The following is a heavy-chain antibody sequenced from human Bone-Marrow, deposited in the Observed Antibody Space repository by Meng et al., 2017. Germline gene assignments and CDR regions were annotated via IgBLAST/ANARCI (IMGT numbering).Heavy chain of an antibody. CDR1: CDSFTSYD. CDR2: INAGNGNT. V-gene: IGHV1-3*01. D-gene: IGHD6-13*01. Sequence: SYASCDSFTSYDMNWVRQAPGQRLEWMGWINAGNGNTKYSQKFQGRVTITRDTSASTAYMELSSLRSEDTAVYYCARDTYSSSWYLASAFDIWGQGTMVTVSS. J-gene: IGHJ3*02. CDR3: ARDTYSSSWYLASAFDI.